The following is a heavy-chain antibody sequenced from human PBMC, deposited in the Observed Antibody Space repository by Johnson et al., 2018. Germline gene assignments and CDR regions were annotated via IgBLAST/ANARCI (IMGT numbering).Heavy chain of an antibody. J-gene: IGHJ6*03. D-gene: IGHD5-18*01. Sequence: QVQLVQSGGGVVQPGRSXRLSCAASGFSFNTYGMHWVRQAPGKGLEVVAVITSDGSYKYYGDSVKGRFTISRDNSKKTVYLQINRLRADDTALYYCAKDRYTYGYYYFMDVWGKGTTVTVSS. V-gene: IGHV3-30*18. CDR2: ITSDGSYK. CDR3: AKDRYTYGYYYFMDV. CDR1: GFSFNTYG.